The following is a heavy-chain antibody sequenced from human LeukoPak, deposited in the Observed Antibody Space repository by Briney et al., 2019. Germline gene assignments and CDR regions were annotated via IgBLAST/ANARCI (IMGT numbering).Heavy chain of an antibody. CDR3: ARCRITMVRGVRRYYGMDV. D-gene: IGHD3-10*01. CDR1: GGSFSGYY. J-gene: IGHJ6*04. Sequence: SETLSLTCAVYGGSFSGYYWSWIRQPPGKGLEWIGEISHSGSTNYNPSLKSRVTISVDTSKNQFSLKLSSVTAADTAVYYCARCRITMVRGVRRYYGMDVWGKGTTVTVSS. CDR2: ISHSGST. V-gene: IGHV4-34*01.